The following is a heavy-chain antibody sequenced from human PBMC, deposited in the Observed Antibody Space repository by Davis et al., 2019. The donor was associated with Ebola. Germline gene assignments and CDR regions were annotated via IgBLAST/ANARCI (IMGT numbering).Heavy chain of an antibody. CDR2: IRSKANRYAT. D-gene: IGHD6-13*01. Sequence: GGSLRLSCAASGFTFSGSAMHWVRQASGQGLEWVGRIRSKANRYATAYAASVKGRFTISRDDSKNTAYLQLNSLKTEDTAGYYCTRPYSSSWYRFDPWGQGTLVTVSS. V-gene: IGHV3-73*01. CDR3: TRPYSSSWYRFDP. J-gene: IGHJ5*02. CDR1: GFTFSGSA.